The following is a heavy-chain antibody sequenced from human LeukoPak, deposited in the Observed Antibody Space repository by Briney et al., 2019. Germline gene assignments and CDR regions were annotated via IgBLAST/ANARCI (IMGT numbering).Heavy chain of an antibody. CDR3: ARGYDDSWSGPDTSNWFDP. V-gene: IGHV1-8*01. CDR2: MNPNSGNT. J-gene: IGHJ5*02. D-gene: IGHD3-3*01. Sequence: ASVKVSCKASGYTFTSYDINWVRQATGQGLEWMGWMNPNSGNTGYAQKFQGRVTMTRNTSISTAYMELSSLRSEDTAVYYCARGYDDSWSGPDTSNWFDPWGQGTLVTVSS. CDR1: GYTFTSYD.